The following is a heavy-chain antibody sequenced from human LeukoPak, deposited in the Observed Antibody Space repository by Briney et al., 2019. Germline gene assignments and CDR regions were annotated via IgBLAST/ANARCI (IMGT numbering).Heavy chain of an antibody. Sequence: GGSLRLSCAAAGFTVSSNYMSWVRQAPGKGLEWVSVIYSGGSTYYADSVKGRFTISRDNSKNTLYLQMNSLRAEDTAVYYCARDHSGYLTYYFDYWGQGTLVTVSS. D-gene: IGHD3-22*01. CDR2: IYSGGST. V-gene: IGHV3-53*01. CDR3: ARDHSGYLTYYFDY. CDR1: GFTVSSNY. J-gene: IGHJ4*02.